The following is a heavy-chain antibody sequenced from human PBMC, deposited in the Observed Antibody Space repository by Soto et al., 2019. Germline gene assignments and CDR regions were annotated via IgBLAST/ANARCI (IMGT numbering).Heavy chain of an antibody. CDR2: ISSSSSYT. Sequence: GGSLRLACAASGFTFSDYYMSWIRQAPGKGLEWVSYISSSSSYTNYADSVKGRFTISRDNAKNSLYLQMNSLRAEDTAVYYCARDRQGAYYYYSGMDVWGQGTTVTVSS. CDR3: ARDRQGAYYYYSGMDV. D-gene: IGHD3-16*01. CDR1: GFTFSDYY. J-gene: IGHJ6*02. V-gene: IGHV3-11*06.